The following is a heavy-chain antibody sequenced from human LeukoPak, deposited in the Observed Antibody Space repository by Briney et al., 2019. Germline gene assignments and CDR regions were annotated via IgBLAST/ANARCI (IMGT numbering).Heavy chain of an antibody. CDR1: GYTFTSYG. V-gene: IGHV1-18*01. CDR2: ISAYNGNT. J-gene: IGHJ4*02. D-gene: IGHD3-10*01. CDR3: ARVEGSASMVRGVIRYFDY. Sequence: RASVNVSCKASGYTFTSYGISWVRQAPGQGLEWMGWISAYNGNTNYAQKLQGRVTMTTDTSTSTAYMELRSLRSDDTAVYYCARVEGSASMVRGVIRYFDYWGQGTLVTVSS.